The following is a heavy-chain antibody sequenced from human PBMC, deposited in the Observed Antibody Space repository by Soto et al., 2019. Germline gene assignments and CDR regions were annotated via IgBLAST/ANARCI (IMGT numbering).Heavy chain of an antibody. CDR3: ATYGSGNYKPMTFDY. CDR1: AGSIRSGVYY. Sequence: SETRSLTCTVSAGSIRSGVYYWSWIRQHPGKGLEWIGYIYYSGSTYYNPSLKSRVTISVDTSKNQFSLKLSSVTAADTAVYYCATYGSGNYKPMTFDYWAQGTLVTVS. D-gene: IGHD3-10*01. CDR2: IYYSGST. V-gene: IGHV4-31*03. J-gene: IGHJ4*02.